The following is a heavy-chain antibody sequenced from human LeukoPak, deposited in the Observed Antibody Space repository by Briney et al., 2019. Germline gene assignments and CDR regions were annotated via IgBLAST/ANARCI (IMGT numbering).Heavy chain of an antibody. J-gene: IGHJ6*03. CDR2: ISSSSSYI. Sequence: GGSLRLACAASGFTFSRYNMNWVRQAPAKGLEWVSSISSSSSYIYYADSVKGRFTISRDNAKNSLYLQMNSLRAEDTAVYYCARVAEVVIRNYYYYYMDVWGKGTTVTVSS. D-gene: IGHD3-22*01. V-gene: IGHV3-21*01. CDR1: GFTFSRYN. CDR3: ARVAEVVIRNYYYYYMDV.